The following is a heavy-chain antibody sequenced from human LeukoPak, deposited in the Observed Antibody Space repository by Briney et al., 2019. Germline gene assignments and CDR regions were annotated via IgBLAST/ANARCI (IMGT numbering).Heavy chain of an antibody. CDR1: GFSLSSYA. CDR3: ANSVGSSGSNFDC. CDR2: ITDSGRTT. D-gene: IGHD3-10*01. V-gene: IGHV3-23*01. J-gene: IGHJ4*02. Sequence: GGSLRLSCAASGFSLSSYAMSWGRQAPGKGLGWVSAITDSGRTTYSADSVKGRFTISRDNSTNTMYLQLNSMRAEDTAVYFCANSVGSSGSNFDCWGQGTLVTVSS.